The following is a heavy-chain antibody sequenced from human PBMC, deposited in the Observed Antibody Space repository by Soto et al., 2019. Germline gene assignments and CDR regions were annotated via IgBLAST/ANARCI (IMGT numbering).Heavy chain of an antibody. CDR2: IYHSGST. D-gene: IGHD5-18*01. J-gene: IGHJ6*02. Sequence: QVQLQESGPGLVKPSGTLSLTCAVSGGSISSSNWWSWVRQPPGKGLEWIGEIYHSGSTNYNPSLKSRVTISVDKSKNQFSLKLGSVTAADTAVYYCARAGGYSYGQYYYYYGMDVWGQGTTVTVSS. V-gene: IGHV4-4*02. CDR3: ARAGGYSYGQYYYYYGMDV. CDR1: GGSISSSNW.